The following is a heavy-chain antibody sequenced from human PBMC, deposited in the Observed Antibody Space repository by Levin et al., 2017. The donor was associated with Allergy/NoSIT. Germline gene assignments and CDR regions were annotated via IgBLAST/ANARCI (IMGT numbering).Heavy chain of an antibody. D-gene: IGHD6-19*01. CDR1: GYAFSSYS. V-gene: IGHV1-18*01. CDR3: ARGGSGWYGWFDP. CDR2: ISAHNGNI. Sequence: ASVKVSCKASGYAFSSYSVSWVRQAPGQGLEWMGWISAHNGNINYAQKFQGRVTMTTDTSTSTAYMELRSLKSDDTAVYYCARGGSGWYGWFDPWGQGTLVTVSS. J-gene: IGHJ5*02.